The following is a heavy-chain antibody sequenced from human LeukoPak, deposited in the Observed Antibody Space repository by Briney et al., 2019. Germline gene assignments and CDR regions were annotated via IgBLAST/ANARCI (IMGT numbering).Heavy chain of an antibody. CDR1: GFTFSSYA. Sequence: PGGSLRLSCAASGFTFSSYAMSWVRQAPGKGLEWVSAISGSGGSTYYADSVKGRFTISRDNSKNTLYLQMNSLRAEDTAVYYXAXXXLTHTYYYXSSALDYWGQGTLVTVSS. CDR3: AXXXLTHTYYYXSSALDY. V-gene: IGHV3-23*01. D-gene: IGHD3-22*01. CDR2: ISGSGGST. J-gene: IGHJ4*02.